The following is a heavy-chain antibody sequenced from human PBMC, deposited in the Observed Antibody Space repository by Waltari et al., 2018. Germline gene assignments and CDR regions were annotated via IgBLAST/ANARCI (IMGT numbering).Heavy chain of an antibody. Sequence: EVQLLESGGGLVQPGGSLRLSCAASGFTSSSYAMSWVRQAPGKGREGSSVIYGGGSSTYYADAVKGRFTISRDKSKNPLYLQMNSLRAGETAVYYCAKGYGDYDLGFDYWGQGTLVTVSS. CDR1: GFTSSSYA. CDR2: IYGGGSST. V-gene: IGHV3-23*03. CDR3: AKGYGDYDLGFDY. J-gene: IGHJ4*02. D-gene: IGHD4-17*01.